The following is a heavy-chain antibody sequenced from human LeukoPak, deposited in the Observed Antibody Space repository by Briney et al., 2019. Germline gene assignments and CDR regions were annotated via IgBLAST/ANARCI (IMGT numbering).Heavy chain of an antibody. Sequence: GGSLRLSCAASGFTFSSYWMHWVRQAPGKGLVWVSRINGDGGSTTYADSVKGRFTISRDNAKNTLYLQINSLRVEDTAVYYCARDRATAMFDYWAQGTLVTVSS. D-gene: IGHD5-18*01. CDR1: GFTFSSYW. CDR2: INGDGGST. J-gene: IGHJ4*02. CDR3: ARDRATAMFDY. V-gene: IGHV3-74*01.